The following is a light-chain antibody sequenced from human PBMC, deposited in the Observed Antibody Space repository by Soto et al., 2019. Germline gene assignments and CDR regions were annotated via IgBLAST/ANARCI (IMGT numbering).Light chain of an antibody. Sequence: DIQMTQSPSTQSASVGDRVTITCRASQSISSWLAWYQQKPGKAPKFLIYDASNLESGVPSRFSGSGSGTEFTLTISSLQPGDFATYYCQQYSSYWTFGQGTKADIK. J-gene: IGKJ1*01. V-gene: IGKV1-5*01. CDR3: QQYSSYWT. CDR1: QSISSW. CDR2: DAS.